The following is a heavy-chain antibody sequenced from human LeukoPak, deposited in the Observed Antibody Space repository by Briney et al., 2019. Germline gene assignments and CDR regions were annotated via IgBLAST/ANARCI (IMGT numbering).Heavy chain of an antibody. CDR1: GYTFTGYY. D-gene: IGHD3-22*01. Sequence: APVKVSCKASGYTFTGYYMHWVRQAPGQGLEWMGRINPNSGGTNYAQKYQGRVTMTRDTSISTAYMELSRLRSDDTAVYYCARDLLPYYYDSSGYYYYYYGMDVWGQGTTVTVSS. CDR2: INPNSGGT. CDR3: ARDLLPYYYDSSGYYYYYYGMDV. J-gene: IGHJ6*02. V-gene: IGHV1-2*06.